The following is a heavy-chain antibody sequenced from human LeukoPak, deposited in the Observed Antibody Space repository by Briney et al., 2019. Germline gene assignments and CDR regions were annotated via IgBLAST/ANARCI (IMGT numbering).Heavy chain of an antibody. CDR2: IYPIDSDT. Sequence: GESLKISCNGSHYTFTNYWIGWVRQVPGRGLEWMVIIYPIDSDTKYSPSFQGQVTISADRSINTAYLQWSSLQASDTGIYYCAGRRISLFGFFLGSGTFDLWGQGTLVTVSS. V-gene: IGHV5-51*01. CDR1: HYTFTNYW. D-gene: IGHD3-3*01. J-gene: IGHJ3*01. CDR3: AGRRISLFGFFLGSGTFDL.